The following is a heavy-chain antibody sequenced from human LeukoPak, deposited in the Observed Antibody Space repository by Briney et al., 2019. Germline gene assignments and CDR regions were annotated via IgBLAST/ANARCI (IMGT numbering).Heavy chain of an antibody. D-gene: IGHD4-17*01. J-gene: IGHJ4*02. CDR3: ARGQVKYGDYVYPR. CDR2: INHSGST. Sequence: PSETLSLTCAVYGGSFSGYYWSWIRQPPGKGLERIGEINHSGSTNYNPSLKSRVTISVDTSKNQFSLKLSSVTAADTAVYYCARGQVKYGDYVYPRWGQGTLVTVSS. V-gene: IGHV4-34*01. CDR1: GGSFSGYY.